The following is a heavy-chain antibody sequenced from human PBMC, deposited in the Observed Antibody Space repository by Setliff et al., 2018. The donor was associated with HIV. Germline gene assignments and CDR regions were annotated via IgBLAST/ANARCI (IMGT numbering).Heavy chain of an antibody. Sequence: PGGSLRLSCVTSGFTFTSHSMNWVRLRPGKGLEWVASISGSGTYTHYADSVRGRFTVSRDNAKNSLWLQLDSLKIEDTAVYSCSRGLGRWPYLIDSWGQGTLVTVS. CDR1: GFTFTSHS. D-gene: IGHD3-16*01. CDR3: SRGLGRWPYLIDS. CDR2: ISGSGTYT. V-gene: IGHV3-21*03. J-gene: IGHJ4*02.